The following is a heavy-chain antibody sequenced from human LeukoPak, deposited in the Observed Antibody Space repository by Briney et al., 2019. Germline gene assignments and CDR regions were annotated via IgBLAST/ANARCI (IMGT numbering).Heavy chain of an antibody. CDR1: GYTFTSYD. Sequence: ASVKVSCKASGYTFTSYDINWVRQAPGQGLEWMGGMNPNSGNTGYAQKFQGRVTMTRNTSISTAYMELNSLRSEDTAVYYCARGSLRYCSSTRCYLIDPWGQGTLVTVSS. J-gene: IGHJ5*02. D-gene: IGHD2-2*01. V-gene: IGHV1-8*01. CDR2: MNPNSGNT. CDR3: ARGSLRYCSSTRCYLIDP.